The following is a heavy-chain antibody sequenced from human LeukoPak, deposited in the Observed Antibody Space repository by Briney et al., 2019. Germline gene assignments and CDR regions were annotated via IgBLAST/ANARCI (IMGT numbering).Heavy chain of an antibody. V-gene: IGHV4-34*01. CDR1: GGSFSSYY. CDR3: ARGPTISETGYFDC. D-gene: IGHD1-1*01. Sequence: SETLSLTCAVYGGSFSSYYWSWIRQSPGKGLEWIAEINHRGDTNYNPSVKSRVTVSVDTSKNQFSLKVTSLTAADTAVYYCARGPTISETGYFDCWGQGTLVTVSS. J-gene: IGHJ4*03. CDR2: INHRGDT.